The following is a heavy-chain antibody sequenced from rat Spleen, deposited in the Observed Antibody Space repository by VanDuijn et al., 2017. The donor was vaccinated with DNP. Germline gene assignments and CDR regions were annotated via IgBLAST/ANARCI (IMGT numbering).Heavy chain of an antibody. V-gene: IGHV5-7*01. CDR2: ISYDGGST. CDR3: ARHIDPGTHAMGA. CDR1: GFTFSDYN. J-gene: IGHJ4*01. D-gene: IGHD1-4*01. Sequence: EVQLVESGGDLVQPGRSLKLSCSASGFTFSDYNMAWVRQAPEKGLEWVASISYDGGSTYYRDSVMGRFTISRDSGKSTLYLQMDSLRSEDTATYYCARHIDPGTHAMGAWGQGTSVTVSS.